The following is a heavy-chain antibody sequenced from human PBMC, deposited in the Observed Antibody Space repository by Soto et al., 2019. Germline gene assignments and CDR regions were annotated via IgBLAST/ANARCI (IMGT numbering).Heavy chain of an antibody. J-gene: IGHJ4*02. Sequence: GASVKVSCKTSGYTFSNYGITWVRQAPGQPLEWLGWISLYSDGTNYAQKFQGRVSMTTDTSTTTAYMELNSLRAGDTAVYYCARSSDSRPELDYWGQGTLVTVSS. D-gene: IGHD4-4*01. V-gene: IGHV1-18*01. CDR3: ARSSDSRPELDY. CDR2: ISLYSDGT. CDR1: GYTFSNYG.